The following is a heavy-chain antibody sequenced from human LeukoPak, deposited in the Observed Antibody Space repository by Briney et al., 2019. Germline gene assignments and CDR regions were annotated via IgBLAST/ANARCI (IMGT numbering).Heavy chain of an antibody. D-gene: IGHD3-22*01. V-gene: IGHV4-39*07. CDR2: IYYSGST. CDR1: AGSPSSIRSC. Sequence: SETLSLTSALSAGSPSSIRSCWGWIRQPPGKGREWLGRIYYSGSTYYNPTHKSRVASSVDTSKNQFSLKLSSVTAADTAVYYCARDRYDSSGWWDFDYWGQGTLVTVSS. CDR3: ARDRYDSSGWWDFDY. J-gene: IGHJ4*02.